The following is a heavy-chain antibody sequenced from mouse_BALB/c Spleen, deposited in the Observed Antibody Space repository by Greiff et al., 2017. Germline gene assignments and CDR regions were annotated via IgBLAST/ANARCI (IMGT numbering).Heavy chain of an antibody. J-gene: IGHJ4*01. Sequence: VQLKQSGPELVKPGASVKISCKASGYSFTGYFMNWVMQSHGKSLEWIGRINPYNGDTFYNQKFKGKATLTVDKSSSTAHMELRSLASEDSAVYYCAREDYDGDAMDYWGQGTSVTVSS. CDR2: INPYNGDT. CDR1: GYSFTGYF. D-gene: IGHD1-1*01. CDR3: AREDYDGDAMDY. V-gene: IGHV1-20*02.